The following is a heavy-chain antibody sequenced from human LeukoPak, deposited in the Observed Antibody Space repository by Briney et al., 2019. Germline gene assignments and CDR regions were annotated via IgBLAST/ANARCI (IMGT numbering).Heavy chain of an antibody. CDR2: VFYSGRT. Sequence: PSETLSLTCTVSGGSISGYYWTWIRQPPGKGLEWIGYVFYSGRTNYNPSLKSRVTLSVDTSKNQFSLRLSSVTAADTAVYYCARVRGGTNYYGMDVWGQGTTVTVSS. V-gene: IGHV4-59*01. CDR1: GGSISGYY. J-gene: IGHJ6*02. CDR3: ARVRGGTNYYGMDV. D-gene: IGHD2-15*01.